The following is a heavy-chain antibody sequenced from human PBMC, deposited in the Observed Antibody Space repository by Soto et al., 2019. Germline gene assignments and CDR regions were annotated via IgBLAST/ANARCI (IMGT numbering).Heavy chain of an antibody. D-gene: IGHD5-12*01. J-gene: IGHJ4*02. CDR2: ITGSAGST. Sequence: EVQLLESGGGLVQPGGSLRLSCAASGFTFSSYAMSWVRQAPGKGLEWVSSITGSAGSTYYADSVKGRFTISRDNSKNALYLQMNGLRAEDTAVYYCAKERNRWLRFDLGYWGQGTLVTGSS. CDR3: AKERNRWLRFDLGY. CDR1: GFTFSSYA. V-gene: IGHV3-23*01.